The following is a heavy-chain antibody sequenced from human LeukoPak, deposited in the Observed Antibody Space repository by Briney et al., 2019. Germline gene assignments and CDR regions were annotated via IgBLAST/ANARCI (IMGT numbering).Heavy chain of an antibody. CDR2: IYYSGST. CDR1: GGSISSHY. J-gene: IGHJ6*03. Sequence: PSETLSLTCTVSGGSISSHYWSWIRQPPGKGLEWIGYIYYSGSTNYNPSLKSRVTISVDTSKNQFSLKLSSVTAADTAVYYCARSLRYFDWLQSYYYYYMDVWGKGTTVTVSS. V-gene: IGHV4-59*11. D-gene: IGHD3-9*01. CDR3: ARSLRYFDWLQSYYYYYMDV.